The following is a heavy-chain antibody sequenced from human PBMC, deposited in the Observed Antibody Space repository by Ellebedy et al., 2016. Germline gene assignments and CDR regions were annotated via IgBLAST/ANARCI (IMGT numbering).Heavy chain of an antibody. V-gene: IGHV1-2*02. J-gene: IGHJ3*02. CDR3: ARDIGVGCSSTSCYGDAFDI. CDR1: GYTFTGYY. D-gene: IGHD2-2*01. CDR2: INPNSGGT. Sequence: ASVKVSCXASGYTFTGYYMHWVRQAPGQGLEWMGWINPNSGGTNYAQKFQGRVTMTRDTSISTAYMELSRLRSDDTAVYYCARDIGVGCSSTSCYGDAFDIWGQGTMVTVSS.